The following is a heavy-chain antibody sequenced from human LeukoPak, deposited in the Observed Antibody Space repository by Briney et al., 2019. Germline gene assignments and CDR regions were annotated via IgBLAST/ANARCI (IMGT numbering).Heavy chain of an antibody. Sequence: SGPTLVKPTQTLTLTYTFSGFSLSTSGVGVGWIRQPPGMALEWLAIIYWDDDKRYSPSLKSRLTITKDTSKNQVVLTMTNMDPVDTATYYCAHRLGSYGHYNWFGPWGQGTLVTVSS. J-gene: IGHJ5*02. V-gene: IGHV2-5*02. CDR1: GFSLSTSGVG. CDR2: IYWDDDK. D-gene: IGHD3-16*01. CDR3: AHRLGSYGHYNWFGP.